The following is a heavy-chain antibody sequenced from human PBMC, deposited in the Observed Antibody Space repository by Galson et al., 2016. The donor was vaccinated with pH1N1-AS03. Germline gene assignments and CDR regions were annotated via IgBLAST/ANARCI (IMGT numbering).Heavy chain of an antibody. J-gene: IGHJ4*02. CDR1: GGTFGSYA. CDR3: ARDVSGSYGLDY. D-gene: IGHD1-26*01. Sequence: SVKVSCKASGGTFGSYAVSWVRQAPGQGLEWMGGIIPIFGTRHYAQGFQGRVTITADESTTTASMELSSLRFEDTAMYYCARDVSGSYGLDYWGQGTQVTVSS. V-gene: IGHV1-69*13. CDR2: IIPIFGTR.